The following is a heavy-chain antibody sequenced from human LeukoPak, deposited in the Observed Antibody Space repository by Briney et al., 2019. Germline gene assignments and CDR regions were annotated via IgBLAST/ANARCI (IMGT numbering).Heavy chain of an antibody. D-gene: IGHD6-13*01. V-gene: IGHV1-69*04. J-gene: IGHJ4*02. CDR2: SIPILGIA. CDR3: ARDTPSPVIGAAALYY. Sequence: GASVKVSCKASGGTFSSYAISWVRQAPGQGLEWMGRSIPILGIANYAQKFQGRVTITADKSTSTAYMELSSLRSEDTAVYYCARDTPSPVIGAAALYYSGQGNLVTVSS. CDR1: GGTFSSYA.